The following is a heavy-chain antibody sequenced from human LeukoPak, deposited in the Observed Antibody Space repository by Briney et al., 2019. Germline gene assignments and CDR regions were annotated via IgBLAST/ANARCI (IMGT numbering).Heavy chain of an antibody. J-gene: IGHJ4*02. Sequence: SVKVSCKDSGGTFSRYAISWVRQAPGQGLEWMGGIIPIFGTANYAQKFQGRVTITADESTSTAYMELSSLRSEDTAVYYCASLPGYYESSGYYGAKYYFDYWGQGTLVTVSS. V-gene: IGHV1-69*13. CDR1: GGTFSRYA. CDR3: ASLPGYYESSGYYGAKYYFDY. CDR2: IIPIFGTA. D-gene: IGHD3-22*01.